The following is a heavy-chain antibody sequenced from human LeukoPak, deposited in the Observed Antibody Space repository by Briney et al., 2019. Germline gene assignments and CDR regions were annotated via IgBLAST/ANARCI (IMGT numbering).Heavy chain of an antibody. J-gene: IGHJ4*02. CDR1: GFTFNSYG. Sequence: GGSLRLSCAASGFTFNSYGMHWVRQAPGKGLEWVAFIRYDGSHKYYADSVKGRFTISRDNSKNTLYLQMNSLRAEDTAVYYCAKLGSIAVAGWFDYWGQGTLVTVSS. CDR2: IRYDGSHK. CDR3: AKLGSIAVAGWFDY. V-gene: IGHV3-30*02. D-gene: IGHD6-19*01.